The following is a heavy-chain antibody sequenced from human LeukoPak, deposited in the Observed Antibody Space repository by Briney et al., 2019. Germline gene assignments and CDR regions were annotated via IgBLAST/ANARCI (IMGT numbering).Heavy chain of an antibody. Sequence: GASVKVSCKVSGYTLTELSMHWVRPAPGKGLEWMGGFDPEDGETIYAQKFQGRVTMTEDTSTDTAYMELSSLRSEDTAVYYCATGAVAPGYYYMDVWGKGTTVTVSS. CDR2: FDPEDGET. V-gene: IGHV1-24*01. D-gene: IGHD6-19*01. CDR1: GYTLTELS. CDR3: ATGAVAPGYYYMDV. J-gene: IGHJ6*03.